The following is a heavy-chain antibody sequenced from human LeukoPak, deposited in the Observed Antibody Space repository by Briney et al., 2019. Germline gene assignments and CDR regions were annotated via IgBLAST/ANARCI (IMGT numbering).Heavy chain of an antibody. CDR2: ISSSSSYI. J-gene: IGHJ4*02. Sequence: GGSLRLSCAASGFTFSSYSMNWVRQAPGKGLEWVSSISSSSSYIYYADSVKGRFTISRGSAKNSLYLQMNSLRAEDTAVYYCFSGGYDLQTPLDYWGQGTLVTVSS. V-gene: IGHV3-21*01. CDR1: GFTFSSYS. D-gene: IGHD5-12*01. CDR3: FSGGYDLQTPLDY.